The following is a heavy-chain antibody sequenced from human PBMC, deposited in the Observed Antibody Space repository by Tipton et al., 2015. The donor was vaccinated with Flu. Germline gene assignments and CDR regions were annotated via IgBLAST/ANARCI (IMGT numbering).Heavy chain of an antibody. D-gene: IGHD3-3*01. Sequence: LRLSCTVSGGSISSYYWSWIRQPAGKGLEWIGRIYTSGSTNYNPSLKSRVTMPVDTSKNQFSLKLSSVTAADTAVYYCARGCDFWSGGEYYFDYWGQGTLVTVSS. CDR3: ARGCDFWSGGEYYFDY. CDR1: GGSISSYY. CDR2: IYTSGST. V-gene: IGHV4-4*07. J-gene: IGHJ4*02.